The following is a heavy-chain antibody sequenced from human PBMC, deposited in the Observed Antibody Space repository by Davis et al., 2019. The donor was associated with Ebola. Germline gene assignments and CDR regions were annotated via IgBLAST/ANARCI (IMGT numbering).Heavy chain of an antibody. CDR2: IYSGGST. CDR3: AKAPTIFGVVRYYYYYGMDV. D-gene: IGHD3-3*01. V-gene: IGHV3-53*05. Sequence: GESLKISCAASGFTVSSNYMSWVRQAPGKGLEWVSVIYSGGSTYYADSVKGRFTISRDNSKNTLYLQMNSLRAEDTAVYYCAKAPTIFGVVRYYYYYGMDVWGQGTTVTVSS. CDR1: GFTVSSNY. J-gene: IGHJ6*02.